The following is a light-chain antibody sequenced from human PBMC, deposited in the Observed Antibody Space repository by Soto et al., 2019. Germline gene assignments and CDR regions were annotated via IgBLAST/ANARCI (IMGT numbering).Light chain of an antibody. CDR2: EVG. V-gene: IGLV2-14*01. CDR1: SSDVGGYNY. J-gene: IGLJ1*01. CDR3: SSYTTTNTYV. Sequence: QSALTQPASVSGSPGQSITISCTGTSSDVGGYNYVSWYQHHPGKAPKLMIYEVGNRPSGVSNRFSGSKSGNTASLTISGLQAEDEADYYCSSYTTTNTYVFGTGTKVTVL.